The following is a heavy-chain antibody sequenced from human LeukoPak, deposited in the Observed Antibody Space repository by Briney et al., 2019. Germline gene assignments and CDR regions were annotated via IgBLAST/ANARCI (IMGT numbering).Heavy chain of an antibody. CDR1: GYTFTSYG. V-gene: IGHV1-18*01. Sequence: VASVKVSCKASGYTFTSYGISWVRQAPGQRLEWMGWISAYNGNTNYAQKLQGRVTMTTDTSTSTAYMELRSLRSDDTAVYYCARAGCCSTSCYYADYWGQGTLVTVSS. CDR2: ISAYNGNT. D-gene: IGHD2-2*01. CDR3: ARAGCCSTSCYYADY. J-gene: IGHJ4*02.